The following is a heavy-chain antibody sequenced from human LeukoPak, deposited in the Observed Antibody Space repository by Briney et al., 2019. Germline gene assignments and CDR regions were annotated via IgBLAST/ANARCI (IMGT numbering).Heavy chain of an antibody. CDR2: IYYSGST. Sequence: SETLSLTCTVSGGSISSSIYYWSWIRQPPGKGLEWIGYIYYSGSTNYNPSLKSRVTISVDTSKNQFSLKLSSVTAADTAVYYCARASDYGNYYYYYMDVWGKGTTVTVSS. J-gene: IGHJ6*03. CDR3: ARASDYGNYYYYYMDV. CDR1: GGSISSSIYY. V-gene: IGHV4-61*01. D-gene: IGHD4-17*01.